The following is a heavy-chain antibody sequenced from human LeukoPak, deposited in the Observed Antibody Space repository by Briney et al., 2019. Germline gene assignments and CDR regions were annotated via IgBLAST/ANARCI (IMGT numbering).Heavy chain of an antibody. V-gene: IGHV4-39*07. Sequence: SETLSLTCTVSGGSVSSSSYYWGWIRQPPGKGLEWIGSIYYSGSTYYNPSLKSRVTISVDTSKNQFSLKLSSVTAADTAVYYCARVGYSYVWWFDPWGQGTLVTVSS. CDR1: GGSVSSSSYY. CDR3: ARVGYSYVWWFDP. D-gene: IGHD5-18*01. J-gene: IGHJ5*02. CDR2: IYYSGST.